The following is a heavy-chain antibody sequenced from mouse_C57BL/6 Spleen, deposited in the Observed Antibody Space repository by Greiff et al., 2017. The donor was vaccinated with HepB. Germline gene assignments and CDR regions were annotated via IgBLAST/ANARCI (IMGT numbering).Heavy chain of an antibody. J-gene: IGHJ4*01. Sequence: VQLQQSGPELVKPGASVKISCKASGYAFSSSWMNWVKQRPGKGLEWIGRIYPGDGDTNYNGKFKGKATLTADKSSSTAYMQLSSLTSEDSAVYCCARTGLLREWGQGTSVTVSS. V-gene: IGHV1-82*01. CDR2: IYPGDGDT. D-gene: IGHD1-1*01. CDR3: ARTGLLRE. CDR1: GYAFSSSW.